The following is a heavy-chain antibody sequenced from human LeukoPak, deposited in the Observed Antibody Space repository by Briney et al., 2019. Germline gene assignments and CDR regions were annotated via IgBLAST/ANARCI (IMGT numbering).Heavy chain of an antibody. Sequence: GGSLRLSCAASNFSVNNNYIDWVRQAPGKGLEWVSAISGSGGSTYYADSVKGRFTISRDNSKNTLYLQMNSLRAEDTAVYYCAKDRNYDSSGYYPYWGQGTLVTVSS. CDR3: AKDRNYDSSGYYPY. CDR1: NFSVNNNY. CDR2: ISGSGGST. D-gene: IGHD3-22*01. J-gene: IGHJ4*02. V-gene: IGHV3-23*01.